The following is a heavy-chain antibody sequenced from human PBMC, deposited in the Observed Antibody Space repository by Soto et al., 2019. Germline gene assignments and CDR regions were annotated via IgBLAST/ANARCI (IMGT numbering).Heavy chain of an antibody. CDR3: ARDEARPLGY. J-gene: IGHJ4*02. CDR1: GFTFNSYW. Sequence: GGSLRLSCAASGFTFNSYWMSWVRQAPGKGLEWVANIKPDGSEKYYVDSVRGRFTISRDNVENSLNLQMNSLRAEDAALYYCARDEARPLGYWGQGTLVTVS. V-gene: IGHV3-7*01. D-gene: IGHD6-6*01. CDR2: IKPDGSEK.